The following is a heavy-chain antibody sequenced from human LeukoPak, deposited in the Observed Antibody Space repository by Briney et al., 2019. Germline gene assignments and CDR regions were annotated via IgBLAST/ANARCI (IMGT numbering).Heavy chain of an antibody. CDR1: GGSFSGYY. D-gene: IGHD3-10*01. CDR3: ARGLVFSGSGSYGFDY. V-gene: IGHV4-34*01. Sequence: SETLSLTCAVYGGSFSGYYWSWIRQPPGKGLEWIAEINHSGSTNYNPSLKSRVTISVDTPKNQFSLKLSSVTAADTAVYYCARGLVFSGSGSYGFDYWGQGTLVTVSS. CDR2: INHSGST. J-gene: IGHJ4*02.